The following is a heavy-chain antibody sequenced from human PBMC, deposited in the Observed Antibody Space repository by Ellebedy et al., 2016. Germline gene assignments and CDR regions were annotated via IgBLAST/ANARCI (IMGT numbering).Heavy chain of an antibody. Sequence: SETLSLTXTVSGGSLSGYFWSWIRQPPGKGLEYICFIYYSGSTKYSPALKGRVTMYVDTSMNQFSLTLTSVTAADTAIYYGARVAGRPYRYEYEIYYNSFDPWGQGSPVIVSS. J-gene: IGHJ5*02. CDR1: GGSLSGYF. CDR2: IYYSGST. D-gene: IGHD5-18*01. V-gene: IGHV4-59*01. CDR3: ARVAGRPYRYEYEIYYNSFDP.